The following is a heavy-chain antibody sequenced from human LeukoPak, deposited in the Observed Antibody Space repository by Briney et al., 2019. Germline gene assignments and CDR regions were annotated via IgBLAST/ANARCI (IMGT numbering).Heavy chain of an antibody. V-gene: IGHV1-2*06. J-gene: IGHJ5*02. CDR1: GCTFIDYY. CDR2: INHNNGGT. Sequence: ASVRVSLQACGCTFIDYYMHWLGQAPPQGREWVGRINHNNGGTNYAQKLQGRVTMTRDKSISTAYMELSRLRSDDTAVYYCARDWYYYDSSGYSICFDPWGQGTLVSVSS. CDR3: ARDWYYYDSSGYSICFDP. D-gene: IGHD3-22*01.